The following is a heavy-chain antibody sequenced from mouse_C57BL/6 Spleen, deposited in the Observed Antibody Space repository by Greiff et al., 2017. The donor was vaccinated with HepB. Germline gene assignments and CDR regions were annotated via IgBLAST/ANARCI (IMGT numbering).Heavy chain of an antibody. Sequence: DVKLQESGPALVKPSQTVSLTCTVTGYSITNGNHWWNWIRQVSGSKLEWIGYISSSGSTDSNPSLKSRISITRDTSKNQLFLQLNSVTTEDIATYYCARVHYYGSRDYAMDYWGQGTSVTVSS. CDR2: ISSSGST. CDR3: ARVHYYGSRDYAMDY. V-gene: IGHV3-4*01. CDR1: GYSITNGNHW. D-gene: IGHD1-1*01. J-gene: IGHJ4*01.